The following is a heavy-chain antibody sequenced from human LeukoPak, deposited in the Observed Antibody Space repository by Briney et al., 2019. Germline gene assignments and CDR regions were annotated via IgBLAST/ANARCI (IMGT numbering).Heavy chain of an antibody. J-gene: IGHJ4*02. V-gene: IGHV3-15*01. D-gene: IGHD3-9*01. CDR3: TTADVLRYFDWLLEFDY. Sequence: GGSLRLSCAAFGFTFSNAWMSWVRRAPGKGLEWVGRIKSKTDGGTTDYAAPVKGRFTISRDDSKNTLYLQMNSLKTEDTAVYYCTTADVLRYFDWLLEFDYWGQGTLVTVSS. CDR1: GFTFSNAW. CDR2: IKSKTDGGTT.